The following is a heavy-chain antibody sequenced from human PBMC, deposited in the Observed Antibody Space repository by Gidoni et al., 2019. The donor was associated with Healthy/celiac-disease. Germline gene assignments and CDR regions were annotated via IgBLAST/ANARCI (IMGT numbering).Heavy chain of an antibody. J-gene: IGHJ6*02. CDR1: GFTFRSYS. CDR3: ARERGYSGYDSKTRYYYYGMDV. V-gene: IGHV3-48*02. CDR2: ISSSSSTI. D-gene: IGHD5-12*01. Sequence: EVQLVESGGDLVQPGGSLRLSCAASGFTFRSYSMNWVRQAPGKGLEWVTYISSSSSTIYYADSVKGRFTISRDNAKNSLYLQMNSLRDEDTAVYYCARERGYSGYDSKTRYYYYGMDVWGQGTTVTVSS.